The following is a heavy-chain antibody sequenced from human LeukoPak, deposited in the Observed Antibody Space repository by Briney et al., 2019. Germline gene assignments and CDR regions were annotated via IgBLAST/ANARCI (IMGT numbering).Heavy chain of an antibody. J-gene: IGHJ4*02. CDR3: AKLWRGSYPRYFDY. D-gene: IGHD1-26*01. CDR2: ITDSGGNT. Sequence: GGSLRLSCAASGFTFRSYAMSWVRQAPGKGLEWDSVITDSGGNTFYADSVKGRFTISRDNSKNTLYLQMNSLSAEDSAIYYCAKLWRGSYPRYFDYWGQGALVTVSS. V-gene: IGHV3-23*01. CDR1: GFTFRSYA.